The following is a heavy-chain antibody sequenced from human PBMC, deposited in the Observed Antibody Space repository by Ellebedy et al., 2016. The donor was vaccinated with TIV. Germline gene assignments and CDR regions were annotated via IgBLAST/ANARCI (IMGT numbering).Heavy chain of an antibody. Sequence: SETLSLXXTVSGGSISSGGYYWSWIRQHPGKGLEWIGYIYYSGSTYYNPSLKSRVTISVDTSKNQFSLKLSSVTAADTAVYYCARPSGSYEYYFDYWGQGTLVTVSS. D-gene: IGHD1-26*01. CDR3: ARPSGSYEYYFDY. CDR1: GGSISSGGYY. J-gene: IGHJ4*02. CDR2: IYYSGST. V-gene: IGHV4-31*03.